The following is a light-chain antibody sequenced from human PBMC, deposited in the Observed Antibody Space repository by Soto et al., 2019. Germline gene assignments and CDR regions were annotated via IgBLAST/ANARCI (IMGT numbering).Light chain of an antibody. Sequence: QSALTQPRSVSGSPGQSVTISCTGTSSDVGAYNYVSWYQQHPGKAPKLMIYGVTNRPSGVPARFSGSKSGNTASLTISGLQTDDEADYYCCSYAGSYAVFGGGTQLTVL. V-gene: IGLV2-11*01. CDR1: SSDVGAYNY. J-gene: IGLJ2*01. CDR3: CSYAGSYAV. CDR2: GVT.